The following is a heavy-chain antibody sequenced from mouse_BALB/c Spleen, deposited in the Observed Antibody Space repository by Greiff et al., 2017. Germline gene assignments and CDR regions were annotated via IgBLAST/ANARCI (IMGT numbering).Heavy chain of an antibody. CDR3: ARDRYDGNGYFDV. J-gene: IGHJ1*01. CDR2: ISSGSSTI. V-gene: IGHV5-17*02. Sequence: EVKVVESGGGLVQPGGSRKLSCAASGFTFSSFGMHWVRQAPEKGLEWVAYISSGSSTIYYADTVKGRFTISRDNPKNTLFLQMTSLRSEDTAMYYCARDRYDGNGYFDVWGAGTTVTVSS. D-gene: IGHD2-14*01. CDR1: GFTFSSFG.